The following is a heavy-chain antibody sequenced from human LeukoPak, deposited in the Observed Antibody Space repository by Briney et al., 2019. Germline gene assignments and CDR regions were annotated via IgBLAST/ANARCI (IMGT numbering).Heavy chain of an antibody. CDR3: ARGTIDSL. V-gene: IGHV1-8*01. CDR2: MNPNSGNT. J-gene: IGHJ4*02. CDR1: GYTFTSYD. D-gene: IGHD5-24*01. Sequence: ASVTVSCQAFGYTFTSYDIDWVRQATGHGLEWMGWMNPNSGNTGYAQNCQGRVTMTSDTSISTAYMELSSLRSKDTAGYYCARGTIDSLWGQGTLVTVSS.